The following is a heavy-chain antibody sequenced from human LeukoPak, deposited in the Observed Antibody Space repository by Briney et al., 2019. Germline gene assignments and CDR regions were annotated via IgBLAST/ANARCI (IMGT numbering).Heavy chain of an antibody. CDR3: ARDRDWNDQWTRYYYYYYMDV. D-gene: IGHD1-1*01. J-gene: IGHJ6*03. CDR2: ISAYNGNT. V-gene: IGHV1-18*01. CDR1: GYTFTSYG. Sequence: EASVKVSCKASGYTFTSYGISWVRQAPGQGLKWMGWISAYNGNTNYAQKLQGRVTMTTDTSTSTAYMELRSLRSDDTAVYYCARDRDWNDQWTRYYYYYYMDVWGKGTTVTISS.